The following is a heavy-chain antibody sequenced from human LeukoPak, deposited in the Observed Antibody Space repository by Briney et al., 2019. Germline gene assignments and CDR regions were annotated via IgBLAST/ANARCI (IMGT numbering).Heavy chain of an antibody. CDR3: ATLRSGYYPDY. CDR2: IHTTGST. D-gene: IGHD3-3*01. J-gene: IGHJ4*02. V-gene: IGHV4-4*09. CDR1: GGSTSSYY. Sequence: SETLSLTCVVSGGSTSSYYWSWIRPPPGKGREWIGYIHTTGSTNYNPSLKSRVTISVDTSKNQYSLKLSSVTAADTAVYYCATLRSGYYPDYWGQGTLVTVSS.